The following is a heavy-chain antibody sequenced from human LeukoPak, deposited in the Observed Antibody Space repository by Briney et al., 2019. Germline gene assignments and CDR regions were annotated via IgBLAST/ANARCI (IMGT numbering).Heavy chain of an antibody. CDR3: ASDFGY. CDR2: IYTRGTT. CDR1: GGSISTDY. D-gene: IGHD3-10*01. V-gene: IGHV4-4*07. J-gene: IGHJ4*02. Sequence: PSETLSLTCTVSGGSISTDYWTWIRQPAGKGLEWIGLIYTRGTTNYNPSLKSRVTMSLDTSKNQFSLKLTSVTAAGTAVYYCASDFGYWGQGTLVTVSS.